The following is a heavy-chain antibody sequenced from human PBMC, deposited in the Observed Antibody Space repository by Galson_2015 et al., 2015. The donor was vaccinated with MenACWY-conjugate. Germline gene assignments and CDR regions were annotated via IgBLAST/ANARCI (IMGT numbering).Heavy chain of an antibody. V-gene: IGHV3-7*03. D-gene: IGHD3-10*01. CDR1: GFTFSSYW. Sequence: SLRLSCAASGFTFSSYWMSWVRQAPGKGLEWVANIKQDGSEKYYVDSVKGRFTISRDNAKNSLYLQMNSLRAEDTAVYYCARDKRGLGYGLRGVIDYWGQGTLVTVSS. J-gene: IGHJ4*02. CDR3: ARDKRGLGYGLRGVIDY. CDR2: IKQDGSEK.